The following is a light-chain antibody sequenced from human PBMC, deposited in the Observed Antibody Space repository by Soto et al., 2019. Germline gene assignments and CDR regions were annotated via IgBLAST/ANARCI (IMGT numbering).Light chain of an antibody. CDR3: QQHKSYPIN. Sequence: DIQLNQSPSFLSASVGDRVTIQCRASQGINTYLAWYHQKPGKAPKILIFAASTLQNGVPSRFSGSGSVTEYPVTITSLQPEDFATYYCQQHKSYPINCGQGTRLEIK. V-gene: IGKV1-9*01. CDR1: QGINTY. CDR2: AAS. J-gene: IGKJ5*01.